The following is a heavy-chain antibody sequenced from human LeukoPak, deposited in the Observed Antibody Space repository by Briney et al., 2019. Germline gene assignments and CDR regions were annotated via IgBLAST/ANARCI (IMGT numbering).Heavy chain of an antibody. J-gene: IGHJ4*02. CDR2: IYYSGYT. V-gene: IGHV4-39*01. CDR3: ARHPYTSASYFRY. D-gene: IGHD3-10*01. Sequence: PSETLSLTCTVSGDSISSSSYYWGWIRQPPGRGLEWIGSIYYSGYTYYNPSLKSRVTISVDASKSQFSLKLSSVTAADTAVYFCARHPYTSASYFRYWGQGTLVTVSS. CDR1: GDSISSSSYY.